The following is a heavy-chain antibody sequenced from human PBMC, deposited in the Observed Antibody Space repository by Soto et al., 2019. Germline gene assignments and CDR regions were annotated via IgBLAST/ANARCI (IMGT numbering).Heavy chain of an antibody. D-gene: IGHD6-6*01. CDR3: AKDRGYSSSSALGY. CDR2: ISWNSGSI. V-gene: IGHV3-9*01. CDR1: GFTFDDYA. J-gene: IGHJ4*02. Sequence: GGSLRLSCAASGFTFDDYAMHWVRQAPGKGLEWVSGISWNSGSIGYADSVKGRFTISRDNAKNSLYLQMNSLRAEDTALYYCAKDRGYSSSSALGYWGQGTLVTVSS.